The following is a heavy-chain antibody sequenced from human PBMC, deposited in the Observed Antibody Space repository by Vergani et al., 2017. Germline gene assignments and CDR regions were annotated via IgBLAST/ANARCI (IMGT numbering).Heavy chain of an antibody. J-gene: IGHJ4*02. Sequence: EVQLVESGGVVVQPGGSLRLSCAASGFTFDDYAMHWVRQAPGKGLEWVFLISWDGGSTYYADSVKGRFTISRDNSKNSLYLQMNSLRAEDTALYYCAKVGDGYNLYPLFDYWGQGTLVTVSS. V-gene: IGHV3-43D*04. D-gene: IGHD5-24*01. CDR3: AKVGDGYNLYPLFDY. CDR2: ISWDGGST. CDR1: GFTFDDYA.